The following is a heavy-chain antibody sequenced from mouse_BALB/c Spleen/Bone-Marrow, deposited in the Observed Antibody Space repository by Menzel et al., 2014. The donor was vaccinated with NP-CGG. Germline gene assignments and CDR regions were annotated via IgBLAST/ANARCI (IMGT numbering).Heavy chain of an antibody. Sequence: QVQLQQPGAEFVMPGASVKMSCKASGYTFTDKWMHWVKQRPGQGLEWIGAIDTSDSYINYNQKFKGKASLTVDASSGTAYMHLSSLTSDDSAVYYCARGGHDFSLDYWGQGTSVIVS. CDR3: ARGGHDFSLDY. CDR2: IDTSDSYI. D-gene: IGHD2-4*01. J-gene: IGHJ4*01. CDR1: GYTFTDKW. V-gene: IGHV1-69*01.